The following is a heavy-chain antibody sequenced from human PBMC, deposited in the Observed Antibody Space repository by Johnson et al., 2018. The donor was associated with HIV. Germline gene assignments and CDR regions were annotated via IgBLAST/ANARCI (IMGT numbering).Heavy chain of an antibody. D-gene: IGHD3-22*01. Sequence: QVQLVESGGGVVQPGRSLRLSCAASGFTFSSYAMYWVRQAPGKGLEWVAVISYDGSKKYYADTVKGRFTISRDNSKNTLYLQMSSLRAEDTAVYYCARADITYSYYDITGYYYHDAFDIWGQGTMVTVSS. V-gene: IGHV3-30*04. CDR1: GFTFSSYA. CDR2: ISYDGSKK. CDR3: ARADITYSYYDITGYYYHDAFDI. J-gene: IGHJ3*02.